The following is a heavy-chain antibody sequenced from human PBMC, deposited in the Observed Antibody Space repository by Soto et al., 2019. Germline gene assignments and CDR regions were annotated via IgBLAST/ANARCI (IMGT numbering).Heavy chain of an antibody. CDR1: GFTFSSYG. V-gene: IGHV3-33*01. CDR3: AREPPVEIGVAVAGKDY. J-gene: IGHJ4*02. Sequence: QVQLVESGGGVVQPGRSLRLSCAASGFTFSSYGMHWVRQAPGKGLEWVAVIWYDGSNKYYADSVKGRFTISRDNSKNTLYLQMNSLRAEDTAVYYCAREPPVEIGVAVAGKDYWGQGTLVTVSS. CDR2: IWYDGSNK. D-gene: IGHD6-19*01.